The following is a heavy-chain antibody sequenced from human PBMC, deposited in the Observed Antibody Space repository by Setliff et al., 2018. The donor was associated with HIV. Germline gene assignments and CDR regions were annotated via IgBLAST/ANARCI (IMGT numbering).Heavy chain of an antibody. J-gene: IGHJ4*02. V-gene: IGHV1-69*13. CDR3: ETDDYYGSSGYYDY. D-gene: IGHD3-22*01. CDR2: IIPIFGTA. Sequence: ASVKVSCKASGGTFSSYAISWVRQAPGQGLEWMGGIIPIFGTANYAQKFQGRVTITADESTSTAYMELSSLRSEDTAVYYCETDDYYGSSGYYDYWGQGTLVTVSS. CDR1: GGTFSSYA.